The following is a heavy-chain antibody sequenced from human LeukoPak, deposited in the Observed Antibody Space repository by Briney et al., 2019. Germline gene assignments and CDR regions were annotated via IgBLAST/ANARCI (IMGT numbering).Heavy chain of an antibody. D-gene: IGHD3-10*01. CDR1: RYTFTTYG. V-gene: IGHV1-18*01. Sequence: APVKVSCKPSRYTFTTYGISWVRQAPRQELEWRGWISAYNGNTNYAQKLKGRVTMTTDTSTSTAYMELRSLRSDDTAVYYCARSFLGWFGELLRPSDYWGQGTLVTVSS. CDR2: ISAYNGNT. CDR3: ARSFLGWFGELLRPSDY. J-gene: IGHJ4*02.